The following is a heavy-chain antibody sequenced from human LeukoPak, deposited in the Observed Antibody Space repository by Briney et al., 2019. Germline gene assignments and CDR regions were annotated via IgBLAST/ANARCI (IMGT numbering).Heavy chain of an antibody. V-gene: IGHV3-48*03. CDR2: ISSSGSTI. D-gene: IGHD2-21*01. Sequence: GGSLRLSCAASGFTFSSYEMNWVRQAPGKGLEWVSYISSSGSTIYYADSVKGRFTISRDNAKNSLYLQMNSLRAEDAAVYYCARLCSIRWCLHDWFDPWGQGTLVTVSS. CDR3: ARLCSIRWCLHDWFDP. CDR1: GFTFSSYE. J-gene: IGHJ5*02.